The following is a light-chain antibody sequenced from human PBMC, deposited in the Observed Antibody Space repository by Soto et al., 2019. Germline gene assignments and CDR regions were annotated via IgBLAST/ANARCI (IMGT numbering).Light chain of an antibody. Sequence: EIVMTQSPATLSVSPGERATLSCRASQSGSSNLAWYQQKPGQAPRLLIYGASTRATGIPARFSGSGSGTEFTLTISSLQSVDFAVYYCQPYNNWPRFTFGPGTKVDIK. J-gene: IGKJ3*01. CDR1: QSGSSN. CDR3: QPYNNWPRFT. V-gene: IGKV3-15*01. CDR2: GAS.